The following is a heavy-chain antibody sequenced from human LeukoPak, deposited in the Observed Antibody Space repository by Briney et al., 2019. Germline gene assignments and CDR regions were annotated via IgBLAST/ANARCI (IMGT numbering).Heavy chain of an antibody. CDR3: ARGKGSPTPFDY. CDR2: IYYSGST. CDR1: GGPLQWYY. J-gene: IGHJ4*02. Sequence: KTSETLSPTFTGPGGPLQWYYRGLNPQAPGKGTEWIGYIYYSGSTNYNPSLKSRVTISVDTSKNQFSLKLSSVTAADTAVYYCARGKGSPTPFDYWGQGTLVTVSS. V-gene: IGHV4-59*01. D-gene: IGHD2-15*01.